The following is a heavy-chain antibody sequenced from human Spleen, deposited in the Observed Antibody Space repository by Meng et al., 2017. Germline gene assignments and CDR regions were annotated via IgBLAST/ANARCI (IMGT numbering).Heavy chain of an antibody. V-gene: IGHV4-34*01. J-gene: IGHJ4*02. CDR3: ARGPTTMAHDFNY. Sequence: QWQLQQWGAGLLQPSETRSLTCVVSGGSFSDYYWSWIRQPPGKGLEWIGEINHSGSTNYNPSLESRATISVDTSQNNLSLKLSSVTAADSAVYYCARGPTTMAHDFNYWGQGTLVTVSS. CDR1: GGSFSDYY. D-gene: IGHD4-11*01. CDR2: INHSGST.